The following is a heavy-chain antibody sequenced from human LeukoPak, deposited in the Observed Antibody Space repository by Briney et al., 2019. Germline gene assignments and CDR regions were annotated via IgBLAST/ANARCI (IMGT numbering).Heavy chain of an antibody. CDR3: ARHYDSSGFWYYFDY. D-gene: IGHD3-22*01. CDR2: IYYSGST. V-gene: IGHV4-59*08. Sequence: SETLSLTCTVSGGSISSYYWSWIRQPPGKGLEWIGYIYYSGSTSCNPSLKSRVTISVDTSKNQFSLKLSSVTAADTALYYCARHYDSSGFWYYFDYWGQGTLVTVSS. J-gene: IGHJ4*02. CDR1: GGSISSYY.